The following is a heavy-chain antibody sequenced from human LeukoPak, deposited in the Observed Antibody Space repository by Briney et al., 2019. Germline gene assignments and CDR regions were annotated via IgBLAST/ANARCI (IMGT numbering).Heavy chain of an antibody. V-gene: IGHV2-26*01. CDR3: ARSIPYSTNWGFKGDDAFDI. CDR1: GFSLSNARMG. Sequence: SGPTLVNPTETLTLTCTVSGFSLSNARMGVSWIRRPPGKALEWLAHIFSNDEKSYSTSLKSRLTISKDTSKSQVVLTMTNMDPLDTATYYCARSIPYSTNWGFKGDDAFDIWGQGTMVTVAS. CDR2: IFSNDEK. J-gene: IGHJ3*02. D-gene: IGHD7-27*01.